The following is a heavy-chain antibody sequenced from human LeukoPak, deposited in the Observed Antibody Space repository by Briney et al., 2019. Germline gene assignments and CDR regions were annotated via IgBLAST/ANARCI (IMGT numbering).Heavy chain of an antibody. CDR1: GFTFSSYA. CDR2: ISGSGGST. V-gene: IGHV3-23*01. CDR3: AKKIGGSFIYYHYGMDV. Sequence: PGGSLRLSCAASGFTFSSYAMSWVRQAPGKGLEWVSAISGSGGSTYYADSVKGRFTISRDNSKNTLYLQMNSLRAEDTAVYYCAKKIGGSFIYYHYGMDVWGQGTTVTVSS. J-gene: IGHJ6*02. D-gene: IGHD1-26*01.